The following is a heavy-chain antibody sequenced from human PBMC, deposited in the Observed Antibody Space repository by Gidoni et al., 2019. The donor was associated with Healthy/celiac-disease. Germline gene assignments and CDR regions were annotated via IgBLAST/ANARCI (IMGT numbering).Heavy chain of an antibody. J-gene: IGHJ4*02. V-gene: IGHV3-23*01. CDR2: ITCSGGST. CDR3: AKEQGPGPSY. Sequence: VQLLESGGGLVQPGGSLRLSCAASGFTFSSYAMSWVRQAPGKGLEWVSAITCSGGSTYYADSVKGRFTISRDNSKITLDLQMNSLRAEDTAVYYCAKEQGPGPSYWGQGTLVTVSS. CDR1: GFTFSSYA.